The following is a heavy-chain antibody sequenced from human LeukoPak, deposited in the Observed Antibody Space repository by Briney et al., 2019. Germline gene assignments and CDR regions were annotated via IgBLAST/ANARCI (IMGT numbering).Heavy chain of an antibody. CDR1: GFTFGSYP. D-gene: IGHD3-22*01. Sequence: GRSLRLSCAASGFTFGSYPMTWVRQAPGRGLEWVSAISANGRSTWHADSVKGRFTISRDNSMNTVYLHVNSLRAEDTAIYYCAKNYDITGYYYYFDFWGQGTLVTVSS. CDR3: AKNYDITGYYYYFDF. V-gene: IGHV3-23*01. CDR2: ISANGRST. J-gene: IGHJ4*02.